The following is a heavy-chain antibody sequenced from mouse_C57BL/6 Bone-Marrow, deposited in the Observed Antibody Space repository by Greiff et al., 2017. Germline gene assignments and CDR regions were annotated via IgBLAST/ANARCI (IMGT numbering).Heavy chain of an antibody. D-gene: IGHD2-3*01. CDR1: GYTFTSYW. Sequence: QFQLQQSVAELVKPGASVKVSCTASGYTFTSYWMHWVKQRPGQGLEWIGRIHPSDSDTNYNQKFKAKATLTVDKSSSTAYMQLSSLTSEDSAVYYCAIVDGYFYAMDYWGQGTSVNVSS. J-gene: IGHJ4*01. V-gene: IGHV1-74*01. CDR2: IHPSDSDT. CDR3: AIVDGYFYAMDY.